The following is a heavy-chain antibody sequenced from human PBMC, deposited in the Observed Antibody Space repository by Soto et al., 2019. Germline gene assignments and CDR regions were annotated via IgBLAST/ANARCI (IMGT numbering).Heavy chain of an antibody. CDR1: GFMLSSYW. D-gene: IGHD4-4*01. V-gene: IGHV3-23*01. J-gene: IGHJ6*03. CDR2: ISGSGGST. CDR3: AKDNSHYYYYMDV. Sequence: PGGSLRLSCAASGFMLSSYWMHWVRQAPGKGLVWVSAISGSGGSTYYADSVKGRFTISRDNSKNTLYLQMNSLRAEDTAVYYCAKDNSHYYYYMDVWGKGTTVTVSS.